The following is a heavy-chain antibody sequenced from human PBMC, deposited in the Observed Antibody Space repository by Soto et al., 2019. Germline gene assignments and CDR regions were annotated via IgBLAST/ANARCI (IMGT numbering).Heavy chain of an antibody. CDR3: AHRVLRTVFGLVTTTAIYFDF. J-gene: IGHJ4*02. V-gene: IGHV2-5*02. CDR2: IYCDDDK. Sequence: QITLNESGPTQVKPRQTLTLTCTFSGFSLTTSGVGVGWIRQSPGKAPEWLALIYCDDDKRYSTSLKSRLTITKDTTKNQVVLTMADLDPADTATYYCAHRVLRTVFGLVTTTAIYFDFWGQGTPVAVSS. CDR1: GFSLTTSGVG. D-gene: IGHD3-3*01.